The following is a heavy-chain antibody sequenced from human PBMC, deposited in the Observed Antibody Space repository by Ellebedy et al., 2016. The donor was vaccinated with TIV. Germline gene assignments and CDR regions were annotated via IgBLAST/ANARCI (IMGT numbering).Heavy chain of an antibody. CDR1: GFTVSSNY. J-gene: IGHJ6*02. CDR3: ARVGIAVAAHRDIYYYYAMDV. D-gene: IGHD6-19*01. Sequence: GGSLRLXXAASGFTVSSNYMNWVRQAPGKGLEWVSVIYSGYSGGRTYYADSVKGRFTISRDNSKNTLFLQMNSLRPDDTAVYYCARVGIAVAAHRDIYYYYAMDVWGQGTTVTVSS. CDR2: IYSGYSGGRT. V-gene: IGHV3-53*01.